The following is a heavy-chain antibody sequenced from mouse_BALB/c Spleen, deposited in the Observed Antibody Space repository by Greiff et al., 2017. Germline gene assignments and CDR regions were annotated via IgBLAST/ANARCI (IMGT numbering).Heavy chain of an antibody. J-gene: IGHJ4*01. D-gene: IGHD2-10*02. CDR2: IWSGGST. CDR1: GFSLTSYG. V-gene: IGHV2-2*02. CDR3: ARNRYGNYVGAMDY. Sequence: VQLQQSGPGLVQPSQSLSITCTVSGFSLTSYGVHWVRQSPGKGLEWLGVIWSGGSTDYNAAFISRLSISKDNSKSQVFFKMNSLQANDTAIYYCARNRYGNYVGAMDYWGQGTSVTVSS.